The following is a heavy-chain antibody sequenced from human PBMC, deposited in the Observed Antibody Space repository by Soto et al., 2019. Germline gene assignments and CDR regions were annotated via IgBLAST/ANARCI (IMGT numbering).Heavy chain of an antibody. D-gene: IGHD6-19*01. CDR2: ISAYNGNT. Sequence: GASVKVFCKASGYTFTSYGISWVRQAPGQGLEWMGWISAYNGNTNYAQKLQGRVTMTTDTSTSTAYMELRSLRSDDTAVYYCARVAEYSSGWYTLIDYWGQGTLVTVSS. J-gene: IGHJ4*02. CDR1: GYTFTSYG. CDR3: ARVAEYSSGWYTLIDY. V-gene: IGHV1-18*04.